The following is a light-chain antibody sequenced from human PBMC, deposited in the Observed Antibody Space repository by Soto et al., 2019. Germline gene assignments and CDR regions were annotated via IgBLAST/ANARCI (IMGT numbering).Light chain of an antibody. Sequence: QMTQSPSTLSASVGDRVIITCRASQSSSSSWLAWYQQKPGKVPKLLIYDVSSLASGVPSRFSGSGSATESTLTIGSLQPDDVATYYSQHYFVYPLTCGGGTKVEIK. CDR1: QSSSSSW. V-gene: IGKV1-5*01. J-gene: IGKJ4*01. CDR3: QHYFVYPLT. CDR2: DVS.